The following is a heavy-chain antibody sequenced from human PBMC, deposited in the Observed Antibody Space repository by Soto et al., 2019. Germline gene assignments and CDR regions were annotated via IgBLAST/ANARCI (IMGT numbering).Heavy chain of an antibody. V-gene: IGHV5-51*01. Sequence: PGECLTISVVGSGYNFDGYLISWVRQMPVKGLEWIRTLYPTDSGTRYSPSFQGQVTISVDKSISTAYLKWSSLRASETAIYYCARVPGRLVGVGPTTPYNFWGQGALV. J-gene: IGHJ1*01. CDR1: GYNFDGYL. CDR3: ARVPGRLVGVGPTTPYNF. D-gene: IGHD3-22*01. CDR2: LYPTDSGT.